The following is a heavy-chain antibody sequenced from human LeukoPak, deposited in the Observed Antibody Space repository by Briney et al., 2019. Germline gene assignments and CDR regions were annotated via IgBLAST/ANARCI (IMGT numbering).Heavy chain of an antibody. J-gene: IGHJ4*02. CDR2: ISAYNGNT. Sequence: ASVKVSCKASGYTFTSYGISWVRQAPGQGLEWMGWISAYNGNTNYAQKLQGRVTMTTDTSTSTAYMELRSLRSDDTAVYYCARDYWLAGLVVVAADWGQGTLVTVSS. CDR1: GYTFTSYG. D-gene: IGHD2-15*01. CDR3: ARDYWLAGLVVVAAD. V-gene: IGHV1-18*01.